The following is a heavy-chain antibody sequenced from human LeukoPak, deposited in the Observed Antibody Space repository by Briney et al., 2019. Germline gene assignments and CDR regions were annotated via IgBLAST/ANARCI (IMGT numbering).Heavy chain of an antibody. D-gene: IGHD3-16*01. V-gene: IGHV3-48*01. CDR1: GFTFSSYS. J-gene: IGHJ4*02. CDR2: ISSSSTI. Sequence: GGSLRLSCAASGFTFSSYSMNWVRQAPGKGLEWVSYISSSSTIYYADSVKGRFTISRDNAKNSLYLQMNSLRAEDTAVYYCAKDWVFDYWGQGTLVTVSS. CDR3: AKDWVFDY.